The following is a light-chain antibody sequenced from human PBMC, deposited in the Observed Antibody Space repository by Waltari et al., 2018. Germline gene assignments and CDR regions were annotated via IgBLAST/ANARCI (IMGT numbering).Light chain of an antibody. V-gene: IGKV3-15*01. Sequence: EIVMTQSPATLSVSPGERATLSCRARQIVSSKLAWYQQKPGQAPRPLSYGASTRATGIPARFSGSGSGPEFTLTISSLQYEDFAVYYCQQYNNWPPWWTFGQGTKVEIK. J-gene: IGKJ1*01. CDR1: QIVSSK. CDR3: QQYNNWPPWWT. CDR2: GAS.